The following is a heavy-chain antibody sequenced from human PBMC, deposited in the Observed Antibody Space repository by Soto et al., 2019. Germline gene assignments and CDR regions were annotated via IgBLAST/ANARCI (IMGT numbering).Heavy chain of an antibody. CDR1: GGSISSSSYY. CDR2: IYYSGST. CDR3: ARHGRDIVVVPAAIAAFDI. Sequence: SETLSLTCTVSGGSISSSSYYWGWIRQPPGKGLEWIGSIYYSGSTYYNPSLKSRLTISVDTSKNQFSLKLSSVTAADTAVYYCARHGRDIVVVPAAIAAFDIWGQGTMVTVSS. J-gene: IGHJ3*02. D-gene: IGHD2-2*02. V-gene: IGHV4-39*01.